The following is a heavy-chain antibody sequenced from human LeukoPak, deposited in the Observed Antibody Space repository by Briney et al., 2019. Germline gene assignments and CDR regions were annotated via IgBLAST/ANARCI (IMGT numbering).Heavy chain of an antibody. CDR1: GGSISSSNW. D-gene: IGHD3-22*01. Sequence: PSGTLSLTCAVSGGSISSSNWWSWVRQPPGKGLEWIGEIYHSGSTNYNPSLKSRVTISVDTSKNQFSLKLSSVTAADTAVYYCATDRYFYDSSAMFHSWGQGTLVTASS. V-gene: IGHV4-4*02. CDR2: IYHSGST. J-gene: IGHJ5*01. CDR3: ATDRYFYDSSAMFHS.